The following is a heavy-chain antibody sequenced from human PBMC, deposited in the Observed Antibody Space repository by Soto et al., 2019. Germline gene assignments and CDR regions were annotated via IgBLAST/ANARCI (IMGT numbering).Heavy chain of an antibody. J-gene: IGHJ4*02. V-gene: IGHV3-33*01. Sequence: VGSLRLSCAASGFTFSTYGMHWVRQAPGKGLEWVAVIWYDGSNKYYADSVKGRFTISRDNSKNTLYLQMNSLRAEDTAVYYCARFDGSSLFDYWGQGTLVTVSS. CDR3: ARFDGSSLFDY. D-gene: IGHD6-6*01. CDR1: GFTFSTYG. CDR2: IWYDGSNK.